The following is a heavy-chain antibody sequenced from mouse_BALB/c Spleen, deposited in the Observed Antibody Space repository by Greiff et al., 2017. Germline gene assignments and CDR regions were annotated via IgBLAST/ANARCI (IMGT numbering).Heavy chain of an antibody. CDR2: IWRGGST. CDR1: GFSLTSYG. Sequence: VKLMESGPSLVQPSQSLSITCTVSGFSLTSYGVHWVRQSPGKGLEWLGVIWRGGSTDYNAAFMSRLSITKDNSKSQVFFKMNSLQADDTAIYYCAKKDPPYAMDYWGQGTSVTVSS. V-gene: IGHV2-5-1*01. CDR3: AKKDPPYAMDY. J-gene: IGHJ4*01.